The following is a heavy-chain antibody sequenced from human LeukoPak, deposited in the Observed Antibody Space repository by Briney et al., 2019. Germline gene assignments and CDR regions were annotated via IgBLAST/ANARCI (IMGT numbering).Heavy chain of an antibody. Sequence: SQTLSLTCAISGDSVSSNSAAWNWMRQSPSRGLEWLGRTYYRSKWYNGYAVFVKSRISVIPDTSKNQFSLQLNSVTPEDTAVYYCARSGSGGWIDYWGQGTLVTVSS. J-gene: IGHJ4*02. CDR1: GDSVSSNSAA. CDR2: TYYRSKWYN. V-gene: IGHV6-1*01. D-gene: IGHD6-19*01. CDR3: ARSGSGGWIDY.